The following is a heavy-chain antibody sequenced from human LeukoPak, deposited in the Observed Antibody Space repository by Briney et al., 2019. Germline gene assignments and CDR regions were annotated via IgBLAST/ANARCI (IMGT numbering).Heavy chain of an antibody. Sequence: PGRSLRLSCAASGFTFSDYWMHWVRQAPGKGLVWVSRIDTDGSSATYADSVKGRFTISRDNAKNTVYLQMNSLRVEDTAVYYCASALTTVTPHFHYWGQGTLVTVSS. D-gene: IGHD4-17*01. V-gene: IGHV3-74*01. J-gene: IGHJ4*02. CDR2: IDTDGSSA. CDR1: GFTFSDYW. CDR3: ASALTTVTPHFHY.